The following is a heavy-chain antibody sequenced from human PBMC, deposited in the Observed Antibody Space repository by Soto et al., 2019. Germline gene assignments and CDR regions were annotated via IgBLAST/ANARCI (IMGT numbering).Heavy chain of an antibody. Sequence: ASVKVSCKASGYTFGGYRMHWVRQAPGQGLEWMGIINPSGGATTYAQKFQGRVTMTRDTSTSTVYMDLSSLTSEDTAVYYCARDGPHRWIDYWGQGTLVTVSS. J-gene: IGHJ4*02. CDR2: INPSGGAT. CDR1: GYTFGGYR. CDR3: ARDGPHRWIDY. V-gene: IGHV1-46*01.